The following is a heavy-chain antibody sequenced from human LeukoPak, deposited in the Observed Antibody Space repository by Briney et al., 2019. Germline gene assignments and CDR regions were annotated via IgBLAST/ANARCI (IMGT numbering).Heavy chain of an antibody. Sequence: PGGSLRLSCAASGFTFSSYGMHWVRQAPGKGLEWVAVISYDGSNKYYADSVKGRFTISRDNSKNTLYLQMNSLRAEDTAVYYCAKGTRGVIIPNFDYWGQGTLVTVPS. J-gene: IGHJ4*02. V-gene: IGHV3-30*18. CDR3: AKGTRGVIIPNFDY. CDR1: GFTFSSYG. CDR2: ISYDGSNK. D-gene: IGHD3-10*01.